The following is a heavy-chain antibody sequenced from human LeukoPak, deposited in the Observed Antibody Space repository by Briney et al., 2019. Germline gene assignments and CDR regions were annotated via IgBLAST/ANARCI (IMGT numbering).Heavy chain of an antibody. D-gene: IGHD3-22*01. CDR2: MNPNSGNA. V-gene: IGHV1-8*01. CDR1: GYTFAGYD. J-gene: IGHJ4*02. CDR3: AREAFNYYDSSGYYSPTY. Sequence: ASVKVSCKASGYTFAGYDINWVRQATGQGLEWMGWMNPNSGNANSAQKFQGRITMTRDTSIDTAYMELSSLRSEDTAVYYCAREAFNYYDSSGYYSPTYWGQGTLVTVSS.